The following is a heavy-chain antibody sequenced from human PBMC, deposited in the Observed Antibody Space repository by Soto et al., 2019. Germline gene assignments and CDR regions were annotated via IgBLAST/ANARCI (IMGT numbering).Heavy chain of an antibody. Sequence: QITLKESGPTLVKPTQTLTLTCTFSGFSLSTSGVGVGWIRQPPGKALEWLALIYWDDDKRYSPSLKSRLTIDKVXSKNQVVLTMTNMDPVDTATYYCALRSPTKLSLNYWGQGTLVTVSS. CDR3: ALRSPTKLSLNY. CDR1: GFSLSTSGVG. CDR2: IYWDDDK. V-gene: IGHV2-5*02. J-gene: IGHJ4*02. D-gene: IGHD5-12*01.